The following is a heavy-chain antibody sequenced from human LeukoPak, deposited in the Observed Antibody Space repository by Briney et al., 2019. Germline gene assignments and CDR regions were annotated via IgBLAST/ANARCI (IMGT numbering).Heavy chain of an antibody. Sequence: GGSLRLSCAGSGFTFNNYVMSWVRQAPGKGLEWVSVISAGGYYTYYADTNYADSVKGRFTISRDNSKNTLYLQMNSLRAEDTAVYYCAKDLPTWIQLWSTVGCYFDYWGQGTLVTVSS. D-gene: IGHD5-18*01. CDR2: ISAGGYYT. J-gene: IGHJ4*02. CDR1: GFTFNNYV. CDR3: AKDLPTWIQLWSTVGCYFDY. V-gene: IGHV3-23*01.